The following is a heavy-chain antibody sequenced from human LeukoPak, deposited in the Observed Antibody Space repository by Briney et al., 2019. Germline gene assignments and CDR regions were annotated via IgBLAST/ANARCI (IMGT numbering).Heavy chain of an antibody. CDR3: ARDGPRWELTPFDY. J-gene: IGHJ4*02. V-gene: IGHV4-4*07. CDR1: DGSIRSYY. D-gene: IGHD1-26*01. CDR2: IYTSGST. Sequence: PSETLSLTCTVSDGSIRSYYWSWIRQPAGKGLEWIGRIYTSGSTNYNPSLESRVTMSLDTSNNQFSLKLSSVTAADTAMYYCARDGPRWELTPFDYWGQGTLVTVPS.